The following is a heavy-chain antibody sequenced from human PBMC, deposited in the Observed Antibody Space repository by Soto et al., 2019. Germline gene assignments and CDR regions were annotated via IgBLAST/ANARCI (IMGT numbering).Heavy chain of an antibody. V-gene: IGHV1-46*01. D-gene: IGHD2-15*01. CDR2: INPSGGST. J-gene: IGHJ3*02. CDR1: GYTFTSYY. CDR3: AIAHCGGCCPAEDAFDI. Sequence: QVQLVQSGAEVKKPGASVKVSCKASGYTFTSYYMHWVRQAPGQGLEWMGIINPSGGSTSYAQKFQGRVTMTRDTSTSTVYMELSSLRSEDTAVYYCAIAHCGGCCPAEDAFDIWGQGTMVTVSS.